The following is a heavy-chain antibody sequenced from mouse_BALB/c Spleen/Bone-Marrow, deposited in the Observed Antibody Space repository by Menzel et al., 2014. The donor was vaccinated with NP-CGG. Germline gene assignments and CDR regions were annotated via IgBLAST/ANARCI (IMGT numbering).Heavy chain of an antibody. CDR3: ARSLYGYDWYFDV. Sequence: EVKLVESGPELVKPGASVKMSCKASGYTFTSYVVHWVKQKPGQGLEWIGNINPYNDDTMYNEKFKGKATLTSDKFSSTAYMELSSLTSEDSAVYYCARSLYGYDWYFDVWGAGTTVTVSS. V-gene: IGHV1-14*01. CDR1: GYTFTSYV. D-gene: IGHD2-2*01. J-gene: IGHJ1*01. CDR2: INPYNDDT.